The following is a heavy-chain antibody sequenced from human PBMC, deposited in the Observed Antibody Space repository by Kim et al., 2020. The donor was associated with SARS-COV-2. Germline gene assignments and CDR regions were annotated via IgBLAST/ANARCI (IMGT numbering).Heavy chain of an antibody. D-gene: IGHD6-6*01. V-gene: IGHV1-69*01. Sequence: YAQRCQGRVTITADESTSTAYRELSSLRSEDTAVYYCARVLKSSSSPDYWGQGTLVTVSS. J-gene: IGHJ4*02. CDR3: ARVLKSSSSPDY.